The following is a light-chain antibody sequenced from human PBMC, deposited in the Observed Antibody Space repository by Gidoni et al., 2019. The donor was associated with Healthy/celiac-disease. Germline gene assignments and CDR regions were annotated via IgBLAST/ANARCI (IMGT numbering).Light chain of an antibody. V-gene: IGKV1-5*03. Sequence: DIQMTQSPSTLSASVGDRVTITCRASQSISSWLAWYQQKPGKAPKLLIYKASSLESGVPSRFSGSGSGTEFTLTISSLQPDDFATYYCQQYNSYSPWRTFGQGTKVEIK. CDR1: QSISSW. J-gene: IGKJ1*01. CDR2: KAS. CDR3: QQYNSYSPWRT.